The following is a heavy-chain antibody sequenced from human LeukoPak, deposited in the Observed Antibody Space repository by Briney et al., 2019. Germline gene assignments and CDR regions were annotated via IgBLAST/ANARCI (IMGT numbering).Heavy chain of an antibody. D-gene: IGHD3-3*01. CDR2: MNPNSGNT. J-gene: IGHJ6*03. CDR1: GYTFTSYD. CDR3: ARGQRRITIFGVVKREAPNMDV. Sequence: GASVKVSCKASGYTFTSYDINWVRQATGQGLEWMGWMNPNSGNTGYAQKFQGRVTMTRNTSISTAYMELSSLRSEDTAVYYCARGQRRITIFGVVKREAPNMDVWGKGTTVTVSS. V-gene: IGHV1-8*01.